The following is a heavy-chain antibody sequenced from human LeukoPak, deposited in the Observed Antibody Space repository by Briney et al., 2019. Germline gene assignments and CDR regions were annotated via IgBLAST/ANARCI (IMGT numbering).Heavy chain of an antibody. Sequence: ASVKVSCKASGYTFTSYGISWVRQAPGQGLEWMGWISAYNGNTNYAQKLQGRVTVTTDTSTSTAYMELRSLRSDDTAVYYCARMYYYGSGSYYSFDYWGQGTLVTVSS. CDR1: GYTFTSYG. CDR3: ARMYYYGSGSYYSFDY. D-gene: IGHD3-10*01. V-gene: IGHV1-18*01. CDR2: ISAYNGNT. J-gene: IGHJ4*02.